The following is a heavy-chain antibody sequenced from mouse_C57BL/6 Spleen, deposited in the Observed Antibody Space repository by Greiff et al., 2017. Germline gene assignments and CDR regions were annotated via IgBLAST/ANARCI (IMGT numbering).Heavy chain of an antibody. D-gene: IGHD1-1*01. V-gene: IGHV1-80*01. J-gene: IGHJ4*01. CDR3: AFYYYGFGGLDY. CDR1: GYAFSSYW. Sequence: QVQLKQSGAELVKPGASVKISCKTSGYAFSSYWMNWVKQRPGKGLEWIGQIYPGDGDTNYNGKFKGKATLTADKSSSTAYMQLSSLTSEDSAVYFCAFYYYGFGGLDYWGQGTSVTVSS. CDR2: IYPGDGDT.